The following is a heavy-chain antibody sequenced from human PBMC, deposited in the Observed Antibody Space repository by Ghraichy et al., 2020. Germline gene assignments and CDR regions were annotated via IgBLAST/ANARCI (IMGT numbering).Heavy chain of an antibody. CDR1: GFTFSDYS. J-gene: IGHJ4*01. D-gene: IGHD3-10*02. Sequence: GGSLRLSCAASGFTFSDYSMNWVRQAPGKGLEWVSSISGNGYYIYYADSLRGRFTISRDNAENSLYLQMNNLRAEDTAIYYCTRDHYYDRFHYYSRGCDFDYGGHGTLVTVSS. V-gene: IGHV3-21*01. CDR2: ISGNGYYI. CDR3: TRDHYYDRFHYYSRGCDFDY.